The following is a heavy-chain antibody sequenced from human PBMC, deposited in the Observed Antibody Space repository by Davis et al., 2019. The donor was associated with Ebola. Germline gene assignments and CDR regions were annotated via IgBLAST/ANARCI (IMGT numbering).Heavy chain of an antibody. D-gene: IGHD6-19*01. CDR1: GFTFSTYA. CDR2: ISRSARNT. V-gene: IGHV3-23*01. J-gene: IGHJ6*04. Sequence: PGGSLRLSCAASGFTFSTYAMTWVRQAPGKGLEWVSAISRSARNTYYADSVKGRFTISRDNSKNTLYLQMNSLRAEDTAVFYCAKRATVKVAGANYYNAMDVWGKGTTVTVSS. CDR3: AKRATVKVAGANYYNAMDV.